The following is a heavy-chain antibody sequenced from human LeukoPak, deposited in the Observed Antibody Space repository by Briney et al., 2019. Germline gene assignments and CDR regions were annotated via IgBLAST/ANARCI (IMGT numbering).Heavy chain of an antibody. CDR2: IVVGSGNT. D-gene: IGHD5-12*01. V-gene: IGHV1-58*01. J-gene: IGHJ4*02. CDR3: SADSRAGTGGGYDSDFDY. Sequence: GASVKVSCKASGFTFTSSAVQWVRQARGQRLEWIGWIVVGSGNTNYAQKFQERVTITRDMSTSTAYMELSSLRSEDTAVYYCSADSRAGTGGGYDSDFDYWGQGTLVTVSS. CDR1: GFTFTSSA.